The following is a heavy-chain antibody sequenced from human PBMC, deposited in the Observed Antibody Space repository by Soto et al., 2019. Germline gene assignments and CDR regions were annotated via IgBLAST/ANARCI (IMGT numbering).Heavy chain of an antibody. Sequence: SETLSLTCTVSGGSVSNSNYYWGWIRQSPGKGLEWIGSVYYRGRSYSKSSVKSRVTISVDTSKNQFSLNLNSVAASDTAVYFRVSQRTSVLTQAYFDYWGPGALVTVSS. CDR1: GGSVSNSNYY. D-gene: IGHD2-8*01. CDR2: VYYRGRS. V-gene: IGHV4-39*01. J-gene: IGHJ4*02. CDR3: VSQRTSVLTQAYFDY.